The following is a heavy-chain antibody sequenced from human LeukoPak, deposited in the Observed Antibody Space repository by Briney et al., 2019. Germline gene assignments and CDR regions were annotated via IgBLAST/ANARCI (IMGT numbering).Heavy chain of an antibody. V-gene: IGHV4-59*01. CDR2: IYSDGTT. J-gene: IGHJ4*02. D-gene: IGHD3-22*01. CDR1: GASTTSYY. Sequence: SETLSLTCRVSGASTTSYYWNWIRHAPGKGLEWIGYIYSDGTTSYSPSLRSRVTISIDTFRNQFSLKLSSVTAADAAVYYCARDTRSYDTSGYYYFDYWGQGALVTVSS. CDR3: ARDTRSYDTSGYYYFDY.